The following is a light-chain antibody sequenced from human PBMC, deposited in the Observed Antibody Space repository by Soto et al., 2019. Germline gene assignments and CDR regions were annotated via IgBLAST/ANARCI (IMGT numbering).Light chain of an antibody. Sequence: QSVLTRPPSASGTPGQRVTISCSGSSSNIGSNTVNWYQQFPGTAPKLLIYGNNQRPSGVPDRFSGSKSGTSASLAISGLQSEDEADYYCAAWDDSLIGSVFGTGTKVTVL. CDR2: GNN. V-gene: IGLV1-44*01. CDR1: SSNIGSNT. J-gene: IGLJ1*01. CDR3: AAWDDSLIGSV.